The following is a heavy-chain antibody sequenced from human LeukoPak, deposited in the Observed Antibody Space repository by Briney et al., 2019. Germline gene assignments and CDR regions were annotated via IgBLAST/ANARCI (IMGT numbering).Heavy chain of an antibody. D-gene: IGHD1-1*01. CDR2: IKPNSGGT. J-gene: IGHJ3*02. Sequence: ASVKVSCKASGYTFTDYYMHWVRQAPGQGLEWMGWIKPNSGGTNYAQKFQGRVSMTRDTSISTAYMELSSLRSEDMTVYYCARGDWNDVLDAFDIWGQGTMVTVSS. V-gene: IGHV1-2*02. CDR1: GYTFTDYY. CDR3: ARGDWNDVLDAFDI.